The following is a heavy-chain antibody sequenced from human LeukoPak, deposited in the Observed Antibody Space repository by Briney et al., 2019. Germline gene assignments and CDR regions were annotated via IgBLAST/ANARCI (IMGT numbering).Heavy chain of an antibody. Sequence: ASVKVSCKASGYTFTGYYMHWVRQAPGQGLEWMGWINPNSGGTNYAQKFQGRVTMTRDTSISTAYMELSRLRSDDTAVYYCAREGWGITMVRGVVRGSFDYWGQGTLVTDSS. J-gene: IGHJ4*02. CDR3: AREGWGITMVRGVVRGSFDY. CDR1: GYTFTGYY. D-gene: IGHD3-10*01. CDR2: INPNSGGT. V-gene: IGHV1-2*02.